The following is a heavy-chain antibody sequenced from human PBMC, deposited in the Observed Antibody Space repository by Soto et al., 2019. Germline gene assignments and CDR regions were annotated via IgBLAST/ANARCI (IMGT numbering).Heavy chain of an antibody. V-gene: IGHV4-34*01. J-gene: IGHJ4*02. Sequence: SETLSLTCAVYGGSFSGYYWSWIRQPPGKGLEWIGEISHSGSTNYNPSLKSRVTISVDTSKNQFSLKLSSVTAADTAVYYCARESRSWYGSIWDYWGQGTLVTVSS. CDR1: GGSFSGYY. D-gene: IGHD6-13*01. CDR2: ISHSGST. CDR3: ARESRSWYGSIWDY.